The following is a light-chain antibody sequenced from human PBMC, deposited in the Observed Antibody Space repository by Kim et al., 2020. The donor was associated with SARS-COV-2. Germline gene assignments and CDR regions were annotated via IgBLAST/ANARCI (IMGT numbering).Light chain of an antibody. Sequence: PGERATLTCRASQSVSSYLAWYQQKPGQAPRLLIYDASNRATGIPARFSGSGSGTDFTLTISSLEPEDFAVYYCQQRSNWPPRVTFGQGTRLEIK. CDR3: QQRSNWPPRVT. CDR1: QSVSSY. J-gene: IGKJ5*01. V-gene: IGKV3-11*01. CDR2: DAS.